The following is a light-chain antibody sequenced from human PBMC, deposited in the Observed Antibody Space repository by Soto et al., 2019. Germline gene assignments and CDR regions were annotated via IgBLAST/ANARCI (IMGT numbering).Light chain of an antibody. Sequence: DIQMTQSPYSLSASVGDRVTITCRASQPIRTWVAWYQQKPDQAPKTLISAASTLESGVPSRFSGSGSGTDFTLTISSLQPEDFATYYCQQYQTHPLTFGGGTMVDIK. J-gene: IGKJ4*01. CDR1: QPIRTW. V-gene: IGKV1D-16*01. CDR2: AAS. CDR3: QQYQTHPLT.